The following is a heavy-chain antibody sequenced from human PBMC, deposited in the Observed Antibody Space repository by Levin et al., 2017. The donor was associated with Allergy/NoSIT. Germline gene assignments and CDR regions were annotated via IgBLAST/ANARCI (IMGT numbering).Heavy chain of an antibody. CDR3: AKSIVATVLDAFDI. CDR2: ISGSGGST. V-gene: IGHV3-23*01. J-gene: IGHJ3*02. D-gene: IGHD5-12*01. Sequence: GESLKISCAASGFTFSSYAMSWVRQAPGKGLEWVSAISGSGGSTYYADSVKGRFTISRDNSKNTLYLQMNSLRAEDTAVYYCAKSIVATVLDAFDIWGQGTMVTVSS. CDR1: GFTFSSYA.